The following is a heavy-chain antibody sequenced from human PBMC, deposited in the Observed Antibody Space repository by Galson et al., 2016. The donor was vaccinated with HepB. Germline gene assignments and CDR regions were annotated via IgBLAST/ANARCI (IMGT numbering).Heavy chain of an antibody. CDR1: GFAVNSDY. CDR3: ARGPTVTFYGGPTWFDP. J-gene: IGHJ5*02. Sequence: SLRLSCAVSGFAVNSDYMNWIRQAPGKGLEWISVIYSGGRTTYGDSVKGRFTISRDRSKNTLSLQMNSLRAEDTAVYYCARGPTVTFYGGPTWFDPWGQGTLVTVSS. V-gene: IGHV3-53*01. D-gene: IGHD2-21*02. CDR2: IYSGGRT.